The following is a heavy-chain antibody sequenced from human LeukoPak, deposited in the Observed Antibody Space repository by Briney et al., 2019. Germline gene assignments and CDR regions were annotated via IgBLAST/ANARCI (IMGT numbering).Heavy chain of an antibody. CDR1: GFTFGNYA. J-gene: IGHJ4*02. CDR2: ITGSADGT. Sequence: PGGALRLSCAASGFTFGNYAMAWVRQAPGKGLEWVSHITGSADGTYYSDSVKGRFTISRDNSKNTLHLQMNSLRVEDTAVYFCARRKCFGATCYENDYWGQGTLVTVSS. CDR3: ARRKCFGATCYENDY. D-gene: IGHD2-2*01. V-gene: IGHV3-23*01.